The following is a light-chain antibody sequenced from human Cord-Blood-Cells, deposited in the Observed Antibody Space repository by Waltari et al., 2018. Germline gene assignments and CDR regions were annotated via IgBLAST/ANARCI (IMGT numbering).Light chain of an antibody. V-gene: IGLV2-14*01. CDR1: SSDFGGYNY. Sequence: QSALTQPASVSGSPGQSIPIPCTGTSSDFGGYNYVSWYQQHPGKAPKLMIYDVSNRPSGVSNRFSGSKSGNTASLTISGLQAEDEADYYCSSYTSSSTVFGGGTKLTVL. CDR2: DVS. J-gene: IGLJ2*01. CDR3: SSYTSSSTV.